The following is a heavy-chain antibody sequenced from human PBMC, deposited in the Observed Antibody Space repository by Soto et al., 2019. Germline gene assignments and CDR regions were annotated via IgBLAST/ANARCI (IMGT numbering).Heavy chain of an antibody. J-gene: IGHJ4*02. CDR3: ARDQDILAVSGYYFDY. CDR2: IGTSSRSTI. CDR1: GGFLSESY. Sequence: PSETLSLTCAVYGGFLSESYWTWIRQPPGKGLEWISYIGTSSRSTIYYADSVEGRFTVSRDNAENSLYLQMNRLRDEDTAVYYCARDQDILAVSGYYFDYWGQGTLVTVSS. V-gene: IGHV3-11*04. D-gene: IGHD6-19*01.